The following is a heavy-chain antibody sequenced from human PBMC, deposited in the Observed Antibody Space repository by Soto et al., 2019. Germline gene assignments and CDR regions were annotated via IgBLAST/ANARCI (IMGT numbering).Heavy chain of an antibody. CDR1: GGSISSGGYY. V-gene: IGHV4-31*03. CDR3: ARVKGYYYGSGSYFDQNYFDY. CDR2: IYYSGST. Sequence: SETLSLTCTVSGGSISSGGYYWSWIRQHPGKGLEWIGYIYYSGSTYYNPSLKSRVTISVDTSKNQFSLKLSSVTAADTAVYYCARVKGYYYGSGSYFDQNYFDYWGQGTLVTVSS. D-gene: IGHD3-10*01. J-gene: IGHJ4*02.